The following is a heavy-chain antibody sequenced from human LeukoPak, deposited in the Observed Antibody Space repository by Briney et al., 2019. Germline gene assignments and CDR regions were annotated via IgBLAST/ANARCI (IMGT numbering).Heavy chain of an antibody. V-gene: IGHV3-73*01. J-gene: IGHJ3*02. CDR3: ARTAAAGRAFDI. D-gene: IGHD6-13*01. Sequence: GGSLRLSCAASGFSFSGSAIHWVRQASGKGLEWVGRIRSKANSYATAYTASVKGRFTISRDDSKNVAYLQMNSLGAEDTAVYYCARTAAAGRAFDIWGQGTMVTVSS. CDR1: GFSFSGSA. CDR2: IRSKANSYAT.